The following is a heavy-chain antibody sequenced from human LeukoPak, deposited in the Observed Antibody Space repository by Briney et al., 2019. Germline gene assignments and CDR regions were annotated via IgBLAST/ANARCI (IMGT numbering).Heavy chain of an antibody. Sequence: GGSLRLSCAASGFTFDYYWMTWVRQAPGKGLEWLANIKESGSEKYYVDSVKGRFTISRDNAKNSLYLQMNSLRVEDTAVYYCARDTDGSLDYWGQGFLVTVAS. CDR1: GFTFDYYW. CDR3: ARDTDGSLDY. D-gene: IGHD1-26*01. J-gene: IGHJ4*02. V-gene: IGHV3-7*01. CDR2: IKESGSEK.